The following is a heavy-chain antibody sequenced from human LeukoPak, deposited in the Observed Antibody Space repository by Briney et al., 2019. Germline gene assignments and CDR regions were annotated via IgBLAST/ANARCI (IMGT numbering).Heavy chain of an antibody. CDR3: ARDLEMATTLYWYFDL. CDR2: MNPNSGNT. J-gene: IGHJ2*01. CDR1: GYTFTSYD. V-gene: IGHV1-8*01. Sequence: GASVKVSCKASGYTFTSYDINWVRQATGQGLEWMGWMNPNSGNTGYAQKFQGRVTMTRNTSISTAYMELSSLRSEDTAVHYCARDLEMATTLYWYFDLWGRGTLVTVSS. D-gene: IGHD5-24*01.